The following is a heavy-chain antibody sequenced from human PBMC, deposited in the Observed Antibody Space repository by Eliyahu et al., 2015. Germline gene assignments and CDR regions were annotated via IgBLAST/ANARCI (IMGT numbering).Heavy chain of an antibody. CDR2: IHGGGGAT. Sequence: EVQLLXSGGGLEQPGGSLXXSCAAXGFTFXDYAMXWVRQAPGKGLEWVSTIHGGGGATFYADSVKGRFTISRDNSKNTLFLQMNSLKAEDTAVYYCAKNQGRLLVNWHFDFWGRGTLVTVSS. CDR3: AKNQGRLLVNWHFDF. CDR1: GFTFXDYA. J-gene: IGHJ2*01. D-gene: IGHD2-8*02. V-gene: IGHV3-23*01.